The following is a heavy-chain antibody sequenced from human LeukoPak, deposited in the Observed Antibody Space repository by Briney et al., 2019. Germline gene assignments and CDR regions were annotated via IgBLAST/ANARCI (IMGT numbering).Heavy chain of an antibody. J-gene: IGHJ6*02. D-gene: IGHD2-2*01. V-gene: IGHV3-21*01. CDR2: ISSSSSYI. Sequence: GGSLRLSCAASGFTFSSYSMNWVRQAPGKGLEWVSSISSSSSYIYYADSVKGRFTISRDNAKNSLYLQMNSLRAEDTAVYHCARKGVYCSSTSCQIPYGMDVWGQGTTVTVSS. CDR3: ARKGVYCSSTSCQIPYGMDV. CDR1: GFTFSSYS.